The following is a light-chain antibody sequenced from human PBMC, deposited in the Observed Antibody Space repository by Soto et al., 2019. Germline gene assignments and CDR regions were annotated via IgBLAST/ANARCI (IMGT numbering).Light chain of an antibody. J-gene: IGKJ1*01. CDR2: DAS. Sequence: IQMTQSPSTLSASVGDRVTITCRASHNIERWMAWYQQKPGKAPSLLIFDASTLHSGVPSRFSGSGSGTDFTLTISSLQPEDFATYYCQQSYSTPGTFGQGTKVDIK. CDR3: QQSYSTPGT. CDR1: HNIERW. V-gene: IGKV1-39*01.